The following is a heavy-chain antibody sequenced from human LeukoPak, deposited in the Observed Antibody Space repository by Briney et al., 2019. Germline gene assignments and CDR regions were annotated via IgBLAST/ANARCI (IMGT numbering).Heavy chain of an antibody. V-gene: IGHV1-2*02. Sequence: ASVKVSCKASGYTFTGYYMHWVRQAPGQGLEWMGWINPNSGGTNYAQKFQGRVTMTRDTSISTAYMELSRMRSDDTAVYYCARESGSRGGAFDIWGQGTMVTVSS. J-gene: IGHJ3*02. CDR1: GYTFTGYY. CDR2: INPNSGGT. CDR3: ARESGSRGGAFDI. D-gene: IGHD1-26*01.